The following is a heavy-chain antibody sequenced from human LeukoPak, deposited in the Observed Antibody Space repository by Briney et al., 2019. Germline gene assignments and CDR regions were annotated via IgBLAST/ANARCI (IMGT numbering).Heavy chain of an antibody. CDR3: ARSGYCTSTSCLNGRGAFDI. CDR2: ISGSGGST. CDR1: GFTFSSYA. D-gene: IGHD2-2*01. V-gene: IGHV3-23*01. Sequence: GGSLRLSCAASGFTFSSYAMSWVRQAPGKGLEWVSAISGSGGSTYYADSVKGRFTISRDNSKNTLYLQMNSLRVEDTAVYYCARSGYCTSTSCLNGRGAFDIWGQGTMVTVSS. J-gene: IGHJ3*02.